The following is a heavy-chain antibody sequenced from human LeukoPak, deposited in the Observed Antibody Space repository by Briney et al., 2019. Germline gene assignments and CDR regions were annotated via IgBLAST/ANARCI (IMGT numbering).Heavy chain of an antibody. CDR2: IYTSGST. CDR1: GGSISSYY. J-gene: IGHJ4*02. CDR3: ARHEAAAGIDY. Sequence: ASETLSLTCTVSGGSISSYYWSWIRQPAGKGLEWIGRIYTSGSTIYNPALKSRVTMSADTSKNQFSLKLSSVTAADTAVYYCARHEAAAGIDYWGQGTLVTVSS. V-gene: IGHV4-4*07. D-gene: IGHD6-13*01.